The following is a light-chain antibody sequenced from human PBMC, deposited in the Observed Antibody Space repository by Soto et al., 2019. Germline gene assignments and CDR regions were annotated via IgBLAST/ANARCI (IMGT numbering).Light chain of an antibody. Sequence: DIQMTQSPPSLSASVGDRVTITCQASQDIANYLNWYQQKPGEAPKLLIYDASNLQAGVPSRFSGSGSGTHFTFTISSLQTEDIGTYYCQQYDILPITFGRGTRLEIK. J-gene: IGKJ5*01. CDR1: QDIANY. CDR2: DAS. CDR3: QQYDILPIT. V-gene: IGKV1-33*01.